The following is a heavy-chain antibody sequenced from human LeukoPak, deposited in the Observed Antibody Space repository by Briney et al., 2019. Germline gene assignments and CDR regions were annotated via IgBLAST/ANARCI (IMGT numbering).Heavy chain of an antibody. CDR3: ARVAAEVVGVPGAIGFGWLRRDYYYMDV. D-gene: IGHD2-2*02. Sequence: ASVKVSCKASGYTFTSYYMHWVRQAPGEGLEWMGIINPSGGSASYAQKFQGRVTMTRDMSTSTVYMELSSLRSEDTAVYYCARVAAEVVGVPGAIGFGWLRRDYYYMDVWGKGTTVTVSS. CDR1: GYTFTSYY. J-gene: IGHJ6*03. V-gene: IGHV1-46*01. CDR2: INPSGGSA.